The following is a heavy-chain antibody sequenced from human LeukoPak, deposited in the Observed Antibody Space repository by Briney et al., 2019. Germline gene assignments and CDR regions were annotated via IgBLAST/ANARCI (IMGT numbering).Heavy chain of an antibody. Sequence: PGGSLRLSCAASGFTFSSYSMNWVRQAPGKGLECVSSISSSSSYIYYADSVKGRFTISRDNAKNSLYLQMNSLRAEDTAVYYCARVAPGGDYLDYWGQGTLVTVSS. J-gene: IGHJ4*02. CDR3: ARVAPGGDYLDY. D-gene: IGHD4-17*01. CDR1: GFTFSSYS. CDR2: ISSSSSYI. V-gene: IGHV3-21*01.